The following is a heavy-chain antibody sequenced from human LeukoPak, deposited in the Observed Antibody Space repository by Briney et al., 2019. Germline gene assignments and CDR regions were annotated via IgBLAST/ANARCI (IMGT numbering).Heavy chain of an antibody. D-gene: IGHD2-15*01. J-gene: IGHJ4*02. CDR3: ARHPPGYCSGGSCYPDYSDY. CDR2: IYPGDSDT. V-gene: IGHV5-51*01. CDR1: GYSFTSYW. Sequence: GESLKISCQGSGYSFTSYWIGWVRQMPGKGLEWMGIIYPGDSDTRYSPSFQGQVTISADKSISTAYPQWSSLKASDTAMYYCARHPPGYCSGGSCYPDYSDYWGQGTLVTVSS.